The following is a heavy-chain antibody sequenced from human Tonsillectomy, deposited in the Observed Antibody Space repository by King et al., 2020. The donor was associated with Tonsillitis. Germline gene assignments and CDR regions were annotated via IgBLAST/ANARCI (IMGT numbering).Heavy chain of an antibody. J-gene: IGHJ2*01. Sequence: VQLVESGGGVVQPGRSLRLSCAASGFTFSNYGMHWVRQAPGKGLEWVALIAYDASYENYADSVKGRFAISRDNSKNTVYLEMNSLRVEDTSVYYCAKDCIALSDWYFDLWGRGTLVTVSS. V-gene: IGHV3-30*18. CDR2: IAYDASYE. D-gene: IGHD3-16*02. CDR1: GFTFSNYG. CDR3: AKDCIALSDWYFDL.